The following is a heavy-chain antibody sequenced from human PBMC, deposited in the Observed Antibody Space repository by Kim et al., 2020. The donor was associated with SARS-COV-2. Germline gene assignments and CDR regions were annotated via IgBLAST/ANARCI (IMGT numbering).Heavy chain of an antibody. Sequence: SETLSLTCAXYGGSFSGYSWTWIRQPPGKGLEWIGEIDHSGSTNYNPSLQSRVSISTDTSKNQFSLRLRSVTAADTAVYYCARGRAGVVLSPVLGLGPYYDYYIMDLWGRGTTVTVSS. V-gene: IGHV4-34*01. D-gene: IGHD3-3*01. CDR1: GGSFSGYS. J-gene: IGHJ6*02. CDR3: ARGRAGVVLSPVLGLGPYYDYYIMDL. CDR2: IDHSGST.